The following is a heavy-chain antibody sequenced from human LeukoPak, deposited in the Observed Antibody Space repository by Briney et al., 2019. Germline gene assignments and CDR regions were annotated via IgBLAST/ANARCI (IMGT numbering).Heavy chain of an antibody. V-gene: IGHV4-59*11. CDR2: IHYSGTI. Sequence: SETLSLTCTVSGASISSHYWSWIRQPPARGLEWVGYIHYSGTISYNPSLRSRVTVSVDMSKNQFSLKLNTVTAADTAVYYCARSALVVGSFLDAFDIWGQGTMVTVSS. J-gene: IGHJ3*02. D-gene: IGHD2/OR15-2a*01. CDR1: GASISSHY. CDR3: ARSALVVGSFLDAFDI.